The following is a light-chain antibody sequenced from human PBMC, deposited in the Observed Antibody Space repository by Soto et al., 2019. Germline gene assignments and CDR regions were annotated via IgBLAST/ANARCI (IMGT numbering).Light chain of an antibody. J-gene: IGLJ1*01. CDR1: SSDVGTYNL. CDR3: CSYAGSSTVYV. CDR2: DVT. V-gene: IGLV2-23*02. Sequence: QSALTQPASVSGSPGQSITISCTGTSSDVGTYNLVSWYQHHPGKAPKLMIYDVTKRPSGVSNRFSGSKSGNTASLTISGLLAEDEADYYCCSYAGSSTVYVFGTGTKLTVL.